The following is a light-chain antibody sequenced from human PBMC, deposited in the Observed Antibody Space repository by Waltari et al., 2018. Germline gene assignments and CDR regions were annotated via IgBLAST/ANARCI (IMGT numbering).Light chain of an antibody. V-gene: IGKV1-5*03. J-gene: IGKJ1*01. Sequence: GDRVTITCRASQSITNWLAWYQQKPGKAPKLLTYRASNLESGVPSRFSGSGSGTEFTLTISSLQPDDFATYYCQQYDDYWTFGQGTKVEIK. CDR3: QQYDDYWT. CDR2: RAS. CDR1: QSITNW.